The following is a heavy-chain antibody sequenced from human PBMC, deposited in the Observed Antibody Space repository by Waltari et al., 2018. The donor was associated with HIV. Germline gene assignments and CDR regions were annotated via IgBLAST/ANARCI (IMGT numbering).Heavy chain of an antibody. V-gene: IGHV3-73*02. Sequence: VQLVESGGGLVQPGGSLRLSCAASGFTFSDSAVHWVRQASGKGLEWVGHIRTKPYTFATIYAESVKGRFTFSRDDSKNTAYLEMDSLKTEDTAMYYCTTAPGGDYWGQGTPVTVSS. J-gene: IGHJ4*02. CDR2: IRTKPYTFAT. CDR3: TTAPGGDY. CDR1: GFTFSDSA. D-gene: IGHD3-16*01.